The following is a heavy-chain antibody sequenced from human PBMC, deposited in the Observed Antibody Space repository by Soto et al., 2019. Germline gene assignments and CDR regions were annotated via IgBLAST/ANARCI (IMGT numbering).Heavy chain of an antibody. CDR2: IYWDDDK. V-gene: IGHV2-5*02. CDR1: GFSLSTTGAG. Sequence: QITLKESSPTLVKPTQTLTLTCTFSGFSLSTTGAGVGWVRQPPGKALEWLALIYWDDDKAYSPSLKSRLTITKDTSKNRVVLTLTNMDPLDTATYYCAHRRNYGDYDYWGQGTLVTVSS. D-gene: IGHD4-17*01. J-gene: IGHJ4*02. CDR3: AHRRNYGDYDY.